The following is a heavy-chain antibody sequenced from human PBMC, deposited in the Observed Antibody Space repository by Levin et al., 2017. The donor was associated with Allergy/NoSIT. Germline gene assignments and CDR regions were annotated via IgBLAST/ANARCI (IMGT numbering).Heavy chain of an antibody. CDR1: GFTFTSYA. CDR3: ARGSPLLWFGESIDN. V-gene: IGHV3-30-3*01. Sequence: PGGSLRLSCAASGFTFTSYAMHWVRQAPGKGLEWVAVISYDGSNKYYADSVKGRFTISRDNSKNTLYLQMNSLRAEDTAVYYCARGSPLLWFGESIDNWGQGTLVTVSS. J-gene: IGHJ4*02. CDR2: ISYDGSNK. D-gene: IGHD3-10*01.